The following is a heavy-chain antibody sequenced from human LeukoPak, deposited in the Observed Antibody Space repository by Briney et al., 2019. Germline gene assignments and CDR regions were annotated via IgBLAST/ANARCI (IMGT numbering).Heavy chain of an antibody. CDR2: MNPNSGNT. CDR1: GYTFTSYD. V-gene: IGHV1-8*01. D-gene: IGHD6-19*01. Sequence: GASVKVSCKASGYTFTSYDINWVRQATGQGLEWMGWMNPNSGNTGYAQKFQGRVTMTRNTSISTAYMELSSLRSEDTAVYYCARVSRGYSSGCYISNYYYYHMDVWGKGTTVTVSS. CDR3: ARVSRGYSSGCYISNYYYYHMDV. J-gene: IGHJ6*03.